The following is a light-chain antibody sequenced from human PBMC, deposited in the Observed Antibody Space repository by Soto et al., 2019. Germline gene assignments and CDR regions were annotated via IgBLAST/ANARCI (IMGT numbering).Light chain of an antibody. Sequence: QSVLTQPASVSGSPGQSITISCTGTSSDVGGYNYVSWYQQHPGKAPKLMIYDVSNRPSGVSNRFSGSKSGNTASLTISGLQAEYEADYYSSSYSSSSPYVFGTRTMVTVL. CDR3: SSYSSSSPYV. CDR2: DVS. J-gene: IGLJ1*01. V-gene: IGLV2-14*01. CDR1: SSDVGGYNY.